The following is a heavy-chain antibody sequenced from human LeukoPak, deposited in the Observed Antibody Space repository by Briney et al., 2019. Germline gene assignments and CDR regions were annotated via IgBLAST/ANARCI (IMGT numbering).Heavy chain of an antibody. V-gene: IGHV4-39*07. D-gene: IGHD6-13*01. CDR2: GYSGGTT. Sequence: GSLRLSCAASGFTFSSYSMNWVRQAPGKGLEWVASGYSGGTTYYNPSLKSRVTILLDTSKNQFSLKLSSVTAADTAVYYCAREYSSSWYDYWGQGTLVTVSS. CDR3: AREYSSSWYDY. CDR1: GFTFSSYS. J-gene: IGHJ4*02.